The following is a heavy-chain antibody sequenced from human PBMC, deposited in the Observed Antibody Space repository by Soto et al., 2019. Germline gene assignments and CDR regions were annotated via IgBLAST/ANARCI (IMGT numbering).Heavy chain of an antibody. CDR2: ISYDGSNK. D-gene: IGHD6-13*01. Sequence: ESGGGVVQPGRSLRLSCAASGFTFSSYAMHWVRQAPGKGLEWVAVISYDGSNKYYADSVKGRFTISRDNSKNTLYLQMNSLKAEDTAVYYCASPRLSSDGTPLIDDWGQGTLVIVSS. J-gene: IGHJ4*02. CDR1: GFTFSSYA. CDR3: ASPRLSSDGTPLIDD. V-gene: IGHV3-30-3*01.